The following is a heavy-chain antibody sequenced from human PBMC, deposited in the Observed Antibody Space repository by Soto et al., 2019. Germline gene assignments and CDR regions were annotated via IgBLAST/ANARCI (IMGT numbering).Heavy chain of an antibody. CDR2: IIPIFGTA. CDR3: ARERGHYYDSSGYYSDY. CDR1: GGTFSSYA. D-gene: IGHD3-22*01. Sequence: SVQVSCKASGGTFSSYAISWVRQAPGQGLEWMGGIIPIFGTANYAQKFQGRVTITADESTSTAYMELSSLRSEDTAVYYCARERGHYYDSSGYYSDYWGQGTLVTVSS. V-gene: IGHV1-69*13. J-gene: IGHJ4*02.